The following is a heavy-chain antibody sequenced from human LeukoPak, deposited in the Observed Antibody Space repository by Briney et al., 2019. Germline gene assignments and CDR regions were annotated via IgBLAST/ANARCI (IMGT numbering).Heavy chain of an antibody. CDR3: ARDGGSSWYGGYYGMDV. CDR2: MNPNSGNT. D-gene: IGHD6-13*01. Sequence: ASVKVSCTASGYTFTSYDINWVRQATGQGLEWMGWMNPNSGNTGYAQKFQGRVTMTRNTSISTAYMELSSLRSEDTAVYYCARDGGSSWYGGYYGMDVWGQGTTVTVSS. CDR1: GYTFTSYD. V-gene: IGHV1-8*01. J-gene: IGHJ6*02.